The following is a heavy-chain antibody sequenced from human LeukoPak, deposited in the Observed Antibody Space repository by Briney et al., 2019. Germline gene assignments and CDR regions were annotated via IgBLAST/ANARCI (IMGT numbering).Heavy chain of an antibody. J-gene: IGHJ3*02. Sequence: GGSLRLSCAASGFTFSSHWMTWVRQAPGKGLERVANINQDGSERYYVDSVKGRFTISRDNAKNSLYLQMNSLRAEDKAVYYCARDSEYSSSFAFDIWGQGTMVTVSS. CDR2: INQDGSER. CDR3: ARDSEYSSSFAFDI. V-gene: IGHV3-7*01. CDR1: GFTFSSHW. D-gene: IGHD6-13*01.